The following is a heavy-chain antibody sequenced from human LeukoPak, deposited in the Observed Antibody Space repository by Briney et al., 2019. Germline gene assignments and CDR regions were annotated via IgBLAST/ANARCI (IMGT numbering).Heavy chain of an antibody. J-gene: IGHJ4*02. V-gene: IGHV4-39*07. CDR2: IYYSGST. CDR3: ARVKRSGSYLGVVGY. CDR1: GVSISSTSYY. D-gene: IGHD1-26*01. Sequence: SETLSLTCTVSGVSISSTSYYWGWIRQPPGTGLEWIASIYYSGSTYYNPSLKSRVTMSVDTSKNQFSLKLSSVTAADTAVYYCARVKRSGSYLGVVGYWGQGTLVTVSS.